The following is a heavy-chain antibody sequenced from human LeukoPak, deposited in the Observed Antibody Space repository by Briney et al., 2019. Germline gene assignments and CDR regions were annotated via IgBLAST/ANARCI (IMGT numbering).Heavy chain of an antibody. V-gene: IGHV4-4*09. D-gene: IGHD2-2*02. J-gene: IGHJ3*02. Sequence: PSETLSLTCTVSGGSISSYYWSWIRQPPGKGLEWIGYIYTSGSTNYNPSFKSRVAISVDTSKNQFSLKLSSVTAADTAVYYCARHRGCSSTSCYSNRAFDIWGQGTMVTVSS. CDR3: ARHRGCSSTSCYSNRAFDI. CDR1: GGSISSYY. CDR2: IYTSGST.